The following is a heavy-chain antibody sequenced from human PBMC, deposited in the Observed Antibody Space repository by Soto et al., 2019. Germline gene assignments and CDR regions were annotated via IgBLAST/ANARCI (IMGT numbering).Heavy chain of an antibody. V-gene: IGHV4-39*01. Sequence: QLQLQESGPGLVKPSETLSLTCTVSGGSISSSSYYWGWIRQPPGKGLEWIGSIYYSGSTYYNPSLKRRVTISVATSKNQFSLKLSSVTAADTAVYYCARHDWAKPFDYWGQGTLVTVSS. CDR2: IYYSGST. CDR1: GGSISSSSYY. J-gene: IGHJ4*02. D-gene: IGHD3-9*01. CDR3: ARHDWAKPFDY.